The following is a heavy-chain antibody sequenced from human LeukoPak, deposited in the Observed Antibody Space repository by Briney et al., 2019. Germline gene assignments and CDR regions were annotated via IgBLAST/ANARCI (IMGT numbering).Heavy chain of an antibody. CDR2: ISSNGDNT. V-gene: IGHV3-64D*06. CDR1: GFTFSTYV. Sequence: GGSLRLSCSVSGFTFSTYVMHGVRHAPGKGLEYVSAISSNGDNTYYADSVKGRFTISTDNSKNTLYLQMSSLRADDTAVYYCVRGTGYWGQGTLVTVSS. J-gene: IGHJ4*02. CDR3: VRGTGY.